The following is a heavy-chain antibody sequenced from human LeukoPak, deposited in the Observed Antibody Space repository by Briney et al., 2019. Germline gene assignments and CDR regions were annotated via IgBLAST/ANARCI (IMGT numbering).Heavy chain of an antibody. CDR3: AKDHGQNYYYYMDV. V-gene: IGHV3-30*02. Sequence: GGSLRLSCAASGFTFSSYGMHWVRQAPGKGLEWVAFIRYDGSNKYYADSVKGRFTISRDNSKNTLYLQMNSLRAEDTAVYYCAKDHGQNYYYYMDVWGKGTTVTISS. D-gene: IGHD4-17*01. J-gene: IGHJ6*03. CDR1: GFTFSSYG. CDR2: IRYDGSNK.